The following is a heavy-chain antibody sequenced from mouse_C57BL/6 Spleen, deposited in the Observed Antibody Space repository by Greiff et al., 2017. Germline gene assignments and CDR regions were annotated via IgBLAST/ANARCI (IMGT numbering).Heavy chain of an antibody. CDR1: GYAFTNYL. Sequence: VQLQQSGAELVRPGTSVKVSCKASGYAFTNYLMEWVKQRPGQGLEWIGEINPGNGGTNYNQKFKGKATLTADKSSSTAYMQLRSLTSEDSAVYVCARGTTGCFDYWGQGTTLTVAS. J-gene: IGHJ2*01. CDR2: INPGNGGT. V-gene: IGHV1-54*01. D-gene: IGHD2-13*01. CDR3: ARGTTGCFDY.